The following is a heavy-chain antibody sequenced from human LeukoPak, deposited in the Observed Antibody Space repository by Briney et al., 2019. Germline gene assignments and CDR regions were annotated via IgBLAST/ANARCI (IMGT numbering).Heavy chain of an antibody. J-gene: IGHJ5*02. CDR2: IIPIFGTA. CDR3: ARDFGGGIVVVPAARESWFDP. Sequence: GASVKVSCKASGGTFSSYAISWVRQAPGQGLEWMGGIIPIFGTANYAQKFQGRVTITADKSTSTAYMELSSLRSEDTAVYYCARDFGGGIVVVPAARESWFDPWGQGTLVTVSS. V-gene: IGHV1-69*06. CDR1: GGTFSSYA. D-gene: IGHD2-2*01.